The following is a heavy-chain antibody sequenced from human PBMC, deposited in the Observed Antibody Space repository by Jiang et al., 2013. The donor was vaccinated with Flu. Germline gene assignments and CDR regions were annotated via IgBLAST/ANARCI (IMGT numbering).Heavy chain of an antibody. D-gene: IGHD1-26*01. CDR2: IDWDDDE. V-gene: IGHV2-70*11. CDR1: GFSISRNGMC. CDR3: ARVISTTATASFDS. Sequence: KPTQTLTLTCNLSGFSISRNGMCVTWIRRPPGKALEWLARIDWDDDEHYNPSLKTRLSVSKDTSKNQVVLTMTDMGPADTGTYYCARVISTTATASFDSWGQGTQVTVSS. J-gene: IGHJ4*02.